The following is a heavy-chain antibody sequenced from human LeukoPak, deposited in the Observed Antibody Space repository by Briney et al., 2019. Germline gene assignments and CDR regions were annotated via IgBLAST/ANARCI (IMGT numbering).Heavy chain of an antibody. V-gene: IGHV3-33*06. J-gene: IGHJ4*02. D-gene: IGHD4-17*01. CDR3: AKSRLRRPLVGYFDY. Sequence: PGRSLRLSCAASGFTFSSYGMPGVRPAPGKGREWVAVIWYDRSNKYYADSVKGRFTISRDNSKNTLYLQMNSLRAEDTAVYYCAKSRLRRPLVGYFDYWGQGTLVTVSS. CDR2: IWYDRSNK. CDR1: GFTFSSYG.